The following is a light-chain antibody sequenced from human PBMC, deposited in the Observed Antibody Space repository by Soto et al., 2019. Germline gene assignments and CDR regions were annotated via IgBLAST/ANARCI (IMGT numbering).Light chain of an antibody. Sequence: QSALTQPASVSGSPGQSITISCTGTSSDVGSYNLVSWYQQYLGKAPKLMIYEGSKRPSGVSNRFSGSKSGKTASLTISGLQAEDEADYYCCSYADGSTSSYVFGTGTKLTVL. CDR3: CSYADGSTSSYV. J-gene: IGLJ1*01. CDR1: SSDVGSYNL. V-gene: IGLV2-23*01. CDR2: EGS.